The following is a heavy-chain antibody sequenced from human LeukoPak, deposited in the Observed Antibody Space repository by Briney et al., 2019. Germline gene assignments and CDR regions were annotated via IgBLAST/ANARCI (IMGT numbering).Heavy chain of an antibody. V-gene: IGHV3-23*01. CDR1: GFTFSSYG. J-gene: IGHJ4*02. D-gene: IGHD3-22*01. CDR3: AKGPTMTLWF. CDR2: ISGSGGST. Sequence: AGGSLRLSCAASGFTFSSYGMSWVRQAPGNGLEWVSAISGSGGSTYYADSVKGRFTISRDNSKNTLYLQMNSLRAEDTAVYYCAKGPTMTLWFWGQGTLVTVSS.